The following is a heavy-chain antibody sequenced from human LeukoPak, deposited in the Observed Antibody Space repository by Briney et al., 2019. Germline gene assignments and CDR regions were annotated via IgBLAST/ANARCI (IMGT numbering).Heavy chain of an antibody. Sequence: ASVKVSCKASGYTFTSYYMHWVRQAPGQGLEWMGIINPSGGSTSYAQKLHGRVTMTRDTSTSTVYMELSSLRSEDTAVYYCARAKGYSYVGSWFDPWGQGTLVTVSS. CDR2: INPSGGST. V-gene: IGHV1-46*01. CDR1: GYTFTSYY. D-gene: IGHD5-18*01. J-gene: IGHJ5*02. CDR3: ARAKGYSYVGSWFDP.